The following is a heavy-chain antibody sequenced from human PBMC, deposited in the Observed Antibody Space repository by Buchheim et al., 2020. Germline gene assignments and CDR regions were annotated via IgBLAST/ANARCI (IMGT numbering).Heavy chain of an antibody. D-gene: IGHD1-26*01. V-gene: IGHV3-23*01. CDR2: ISGSGGNT. CDR3: AIVLNPRSGSYYFDY. J-gene: IGHJ4*02. CDR1: GFTFSSYA. Sequence: EVQLLESGGGLVQPGGSLRLSCAASGFTFSSYAMSWVRQAPGKGLEWVAIISGSGGNTFYADSVKGRFTISRDNSKNTLYLQMNRLRAEDTAVYYCAIVLNPRSGSYYFDYWGQGTL.